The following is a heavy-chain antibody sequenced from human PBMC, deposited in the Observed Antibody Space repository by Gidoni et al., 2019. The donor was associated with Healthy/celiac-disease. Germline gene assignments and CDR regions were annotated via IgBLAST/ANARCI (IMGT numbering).Heavy chain of an antibody. Sequence: EVQLVESGGGLVQPGRSLSLSCAASGFTFHAYAMHWVRQDPGKGPEWVSGISWNSGSIGYADSVKGRFTISRDNAKNSLYLQMNSLRAEDTALYYCAKDLGYSYGSGAFDIWGQGTMVTVSS. CDR2: ISWNSGSI. D-gene: IGHD5-18*01. CDR1: GFTFHAYA. J-gene: IGHJ3*02. V-gene: IGHV3-9*01. CDR3: AKDLGYSYGSGAFDI.